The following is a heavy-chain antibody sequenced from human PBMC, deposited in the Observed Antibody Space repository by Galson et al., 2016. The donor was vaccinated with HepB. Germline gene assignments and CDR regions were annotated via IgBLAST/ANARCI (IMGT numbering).Heavy chain of an antibody. CDR3: ARATAWGPIDF. Sequence: GQGFEWVGIINPSGGTARYAQNFQGRVTMTRDTSTNTVYMELSSLRSEDTALYYCARATAWGPIDFWGQGTLVTVSS. D-gene: IGHD7-27*01. V-gene: IGHV1-46*01. J-gene: IGHJ4*02. CDR2: INPSGGTA.